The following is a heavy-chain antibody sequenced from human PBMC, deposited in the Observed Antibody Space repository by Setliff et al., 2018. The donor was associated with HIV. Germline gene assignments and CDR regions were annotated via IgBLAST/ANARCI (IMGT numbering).Heavy chain of an antibody. CDR2: ISSNGGST. Sequence: GGSLRLSCSASGFTFSSYAMHWVRQAPGKGLEYVSAISSNGGSTYYADSVKGRFTISRDNSKNTLYLQMSSLRAEDTATYYCARTPTNDYGSWTYYFDYWGQGTLVTVSS. V-gene: IGHV3-64D*09. CDR1: GFTFSSYA. CDR3: ARTPTNDYGSWTYYFDY. J-gene: IGHJ4*02. D-gene: IGHD3-10*01.